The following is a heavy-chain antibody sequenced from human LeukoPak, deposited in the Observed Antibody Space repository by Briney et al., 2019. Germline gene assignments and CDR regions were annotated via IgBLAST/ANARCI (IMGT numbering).Heavy chain of an antibody. CDR3: GLSGNYYYYYMDV. J-gene: IGHJ6*03. CDR2: IIPIFGIP. D-gene: IGHD6-25*01. CDR1: GVTFSSYA. V-gene: IGHV1-69*01. Sequence: GTSVKVSCKASGVTFSSYAISWVRQAPGQGLEWMGGIIPIFGIPDSAQKFQGRLTITADESTTTAYMELSSLRSDDTAIYYCGLSGNYYYYYMDVWGKGTTVTISS.